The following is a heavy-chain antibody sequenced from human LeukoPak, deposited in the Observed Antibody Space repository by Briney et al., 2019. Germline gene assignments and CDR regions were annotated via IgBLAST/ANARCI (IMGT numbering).Heavy chain of an antibody. Sequence: SETLSLTCAVYGGSFSGYYWSWIRQPPGKGLEWIGEINHSGSTNYNPSLKSRVTISVDMSKNQFSLKLSSVTAADTAVYYCARGARYAPSYYFDYWGQGTLVTVSS. CDR3: ARGARYAPSYYFDY. CDR1: GGSFSGYY. V-gene: IGHV4-34*01. CDR2: INHSGST. J-gene: IGHJ4*02. D-gene: IGHD1-1*01.